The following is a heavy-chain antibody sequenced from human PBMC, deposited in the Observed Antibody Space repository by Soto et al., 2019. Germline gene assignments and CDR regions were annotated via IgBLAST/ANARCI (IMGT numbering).Heavy chain of an antibody. V-gene: IGHV3-7*03. J-gene: IGHJ6*01. CDR2: INRRRTST. Sequence: WVSLRFSCVGSGCSFSDYPLNLVRQAPGQGPEWASNINRRRTSTNYVDSVRRRFSTSRDYTRTSFYLNMHRLRVGDTATYYCVTGPPNPGLDIWGRGPTGTVSS. CDR1: GCSFSDYP. CDR3: VTGPPNPGLDI.